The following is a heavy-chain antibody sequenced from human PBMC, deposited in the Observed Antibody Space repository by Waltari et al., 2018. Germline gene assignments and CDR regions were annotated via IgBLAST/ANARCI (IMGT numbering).Heavy chain of an antibody. CDR1: GGSISSGSYY. D-gene: IGHD1-7*01. J-gene: IGHJ5*02. CDR2: IYYSGST. CDR3: ASYNWNYAWFDP. Sequence: QLQLQESGPGLVKPSETLSLACTVSGGSISSGSYYWGWIRQPPGKGLEWIGTIYYSGSTSSNPAHSIRLAISGNTSKSQFSLSLSSVTAADTAGYYCASYNWNYAWFDPWGQGTLVTVSS. V-gene: IGHV4-39*07.